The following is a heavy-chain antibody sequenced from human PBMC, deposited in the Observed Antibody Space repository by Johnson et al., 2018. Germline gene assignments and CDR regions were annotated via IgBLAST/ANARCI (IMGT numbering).Heavy chain of an antibody. CDR2: IWYDGSNK. D-gene: IGHD4-17*01. CDR3: ARARMPYGDYLEYFQH. J-gene: IGHJ1*01. Sequence: VQLVESGGGVVQPGRSLRLSCAASEFTFSTYGMHWVRQAPGKGLEWVAVIWYDGSNKYYADSVKGRFIISRDNSKNTLYLQMNSLRAEDTAVYYCARARMPYGDYLEYFQHWGQGTLVTVSS. V-gene: IGHV3-33*01. CDR1: EFTFSTYG.